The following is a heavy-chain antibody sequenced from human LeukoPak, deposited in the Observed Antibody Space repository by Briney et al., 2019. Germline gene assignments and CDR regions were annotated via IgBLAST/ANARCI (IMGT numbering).Heavy chain of an antibody. J-gene: IGHJ5*02. D-gene: IGHD3-3*01. CDR1: GGSFSGYY. Sequence: KPSETLSLTCAVYGGSFSGYYWSWIRQPPGKGLEWIGEINHSGSTNYNPSLKSRVTISVDTSKNQFSLKLSSVTAADTAVYYRARGRGYDFWSGYYPHDPWGQGTLVTVSS. V-gene: IGHV4-34*01. CDR2: INHSGST. CDR3: ARGRGYDFWSGYYPHDP.